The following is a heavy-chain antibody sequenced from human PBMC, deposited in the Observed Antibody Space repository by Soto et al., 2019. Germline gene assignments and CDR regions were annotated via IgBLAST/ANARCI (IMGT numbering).Heavy chain of an antibody. CDR3: ARGDGDRYDGNGDLGLH. J-gene: IGHJ4*02. Sequence: EVQLVESGGGLVQPGESLTLSCAASGFPFSSDWMHWVRQAPGKGLVWVSRIKRDGSGTYYADSVQDRFTISRAKARNTLYLQMISLRVEEPAVYFCARGDGDRYDGNGDLGLHWGQGTLVTVSS. D-gene: IGHD2-21*01. CDR1: GFPFSSDW. CDR2: IKRDGSGT. V-gene: IGHV3-74*01.